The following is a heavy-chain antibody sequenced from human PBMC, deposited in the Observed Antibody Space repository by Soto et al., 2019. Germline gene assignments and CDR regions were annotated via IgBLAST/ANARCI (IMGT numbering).Heavy chain of an antibody. V-gene: IGHV2-5*02. CDR3: AHRRIYNSNWTAGCFDF. J-gene: IGHJ4*02. D-gene: IGHD1-1*01. CDR1: GFSISTSGVG. Sequence: QITLRESGPALVTPTQTLTLTCTLSGFSISTSGVGVGWIRQPPGGALEWLAVIYWDDDKRSSPSLRSRVSISNGTSKNQVHLTVTNMDSVDTGTYYCAHRRIYNSNWTAGCFDFWVQGILVTVSS. CDR2: IYWDDDK.